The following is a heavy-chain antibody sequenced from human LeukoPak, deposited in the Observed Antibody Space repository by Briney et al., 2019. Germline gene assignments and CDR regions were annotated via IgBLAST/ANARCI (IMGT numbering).Heavy chain of an antibody. Sequence: SQTLSLTCDISGDSVSGNIVAWNWVRQSPSRGLEWLGRTNYRSKWYNDYAVSVRGRITINPDTSKTPFSLQLDSVTPEDTAVYYCARGSSGSFDYWGQGTLVTVSS. CDR3: ARGSSGSFDY. V-gene: IGHV6-1*01. J-gene: IGHJ4*02. D-gene: IGHD6-19*01. CDR1: GDSVSGNIVA. CDR2: TNYRSKWYN.